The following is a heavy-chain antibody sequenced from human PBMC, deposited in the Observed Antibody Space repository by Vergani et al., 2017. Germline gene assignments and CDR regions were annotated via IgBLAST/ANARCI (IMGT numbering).Heavy chain of an antibody. D-gene: IGHD1-1*01. CDR1: GFIFSDHY. Sequence: EVQVVESGGGLVQPGGSLRLSCAASGFIFSDHYMAWVRQAPGKGLEWVGRIRNKANDYTTQYAASVKGRFTISRDDSKSYLYLQMNSLQTEDTALYYCVRVKGSNWNDHLYDIWGRGALVTVSS. CDR2: IRNKANDYTT. CDR3: VRVKGSNWNDHLYDI. J-gene: IGHJ3*02. V-gene: IGHV3-72*01.